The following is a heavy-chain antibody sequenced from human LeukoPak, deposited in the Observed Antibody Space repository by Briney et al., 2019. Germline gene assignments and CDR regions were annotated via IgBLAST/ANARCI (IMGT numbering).Heavy chain of an antibody. V-gene: IGHV3-33*01. CDR1: GFTFSSYG. CDR2: IFYDGSHN. Sequence: PGGSLRPSCAASGFTFSSYGMHWVRRAPGKGLESVALIFYDGSHNYYADSVKGRFTISRDNSKNTLYLQMNSLRAEDTAVYYCAGGTYALDFWGQGTLVTVSS. J-gene: IGHJ4*02. CDR3: AGGTYALDF. D-gene: IGHD4-17*01.